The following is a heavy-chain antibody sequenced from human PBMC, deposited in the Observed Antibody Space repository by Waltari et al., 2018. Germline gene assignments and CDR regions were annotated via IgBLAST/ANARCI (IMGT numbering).Heavy chain of an antibody. V-gene: IGHV3-74*01. Sequence: EVQLVESGGGLVEPGGSLRLSCAASGFTFTSHWMHWVRQGPGKGLEWVTRLNYDGSSTYYADFVKGRFTISRDNAKNSLYLQMKSLRPEDTALYYCVKGGWGFGELYDQHWGQGILVTVSS. CDR3: VKGGWGFGELYDQH. D-gene: IGHD3-10*01. CDR1: GFTFTSHW. CDR2: LNYDGSST. J-gene: IGHJ4*02.